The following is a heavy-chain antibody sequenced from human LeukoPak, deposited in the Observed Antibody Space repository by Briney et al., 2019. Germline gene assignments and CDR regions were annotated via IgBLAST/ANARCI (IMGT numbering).Heavy chain of an antibody. CDR1: RGTFDSYG. D-gene: IGHD3-22*01. V-gene: IGHV1-69*05. CDR3: TRGELGDRSGFSFFDY. Sequence: AASVKVSCKAPRGTFDSYGISWARQAPGQGLEWMGGVMAIFGRVKYGQKFQGRATITTDASTSTAYMELSSLTSEDTGVYYCTRGELGDRSGFSFFDYWGQGTLVTVSS. J-gene: IGHJ4*02. CDR2: VMAIFGRV.